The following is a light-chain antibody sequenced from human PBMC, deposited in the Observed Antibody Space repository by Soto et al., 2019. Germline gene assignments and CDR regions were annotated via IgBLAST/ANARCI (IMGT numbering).Light chain of an antibody. CDR3: QQYNSYSRP. Sequence: IQLTQSPSSLSASVGDTVTVTCRASQSVSGWLAWYQQKPGEAPKLLIYAASTLQSGVPSRFRGSGSGTEFTLTISSLQPDDFATYYCQQYNSYSRPFGQGTK. J-gene: IGKJ1*01. CDR2: AAS. CDR1: QSVSGW. V-gene: IGKV1-5*01.